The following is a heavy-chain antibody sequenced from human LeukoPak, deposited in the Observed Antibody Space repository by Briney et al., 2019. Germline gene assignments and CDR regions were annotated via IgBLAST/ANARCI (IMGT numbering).Heavy chain of an antibody. V-gene: IGHV4-59*01. D-gene: IGHD6-19*01. CDR1: GGSISSYY. CDR3: TGATTVAGSYFDY. CDR2: IYYSGST. J-gene: IGHJ4*02. Sequence: SETLSLTCTVSGGSISSYYWSWIRQPPGKRLEWIGYIYYSGSTNYNPSLKSRVTISVDTSKNQFSLKLSSVTAADTAVYYCTGATTVAGSYFDYWGQGTLVTVSS.